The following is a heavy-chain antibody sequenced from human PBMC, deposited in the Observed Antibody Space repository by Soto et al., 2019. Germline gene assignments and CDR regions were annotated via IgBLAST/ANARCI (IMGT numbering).Heavy chain of an antibody. V-gene: IGHV3-23*04. D-gene: IGHD1-26*01. Sequence: VQLVESGGGVVQPGRSLRLSCAASGFTFSSYGMHWVRQAPGKGLEWVAVISGSGGATYYADSVKGRFTISRDNSKNTLYLQMNSVRAEDTAVYYCAKSTWDDLPPSFWGQGTPVTVSS. CDR1: GFTFSSYG. CDR3: AKSTWDDLPPSF. J-gene: IGHJ4*02. CDR2: ISGSGGAT.